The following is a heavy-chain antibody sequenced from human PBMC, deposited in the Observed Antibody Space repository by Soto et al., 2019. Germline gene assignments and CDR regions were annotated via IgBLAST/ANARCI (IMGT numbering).Heavy chain of an antibody. CDR2: ISAYNGNT. V-gene: IGHV1-18*01. D-gene: IGHD3-10*01. J-gene: IGHJ6*02. CDR1: GYTFTSYG. CDR3: SSNYLYYFGSGNTNYYGMDV. Sequence: QVQLVQSGAEVKKPGASVKVSCKASGYTFTSYGISWVRQAPGQGLEWMGWISAYNGNTNNAQKLQGRVTMTTDTSKSPAYMGLRRLISDDPVGYYCSSNYLYYFGSGNTNYYGMDVWGQGTTVTLSS.